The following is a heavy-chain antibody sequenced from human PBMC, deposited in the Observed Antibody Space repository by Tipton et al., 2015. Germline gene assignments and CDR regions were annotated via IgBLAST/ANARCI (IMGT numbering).Heavy chain of an antibody. J-gene: IGHJ4*02. CDR1: GGSIRSINW. Sequence: TLSLTCAVSGGSIRSINWWTWVRQPPGKGLEWIGEIYHSGDTNYSPSLQSRVTMSVDTSQDQFSLRLTSVTAADTAVYYCARRSLVGAWGLDSWGQGALVTVSS. D-gene: IGHD1-26*01. CDR2: IYHSGDT. CDR3: ARRSLVGAWGLDS. V-gene: IGHV4-4*02.